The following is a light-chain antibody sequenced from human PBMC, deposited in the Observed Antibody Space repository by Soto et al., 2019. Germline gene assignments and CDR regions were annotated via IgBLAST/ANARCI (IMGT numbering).Light chain of an antibody. Sequence: QLVLTQSPSASASLGASVKLTCTLSSGHNNFAIAWHQQHPEKGPRYLMKLNSDGSHNKGDGIPDRFSGSSSGAERYLTISSLPSEDEADYYCQTSGTGRCVFGGGTKLTVL. CDR3: QTSGTGRCV. V-gene: IGLV4-69*01. J-gene: IGLJ3*02. CDR1: SGHNNFA. CDR2: LNSDGSH.